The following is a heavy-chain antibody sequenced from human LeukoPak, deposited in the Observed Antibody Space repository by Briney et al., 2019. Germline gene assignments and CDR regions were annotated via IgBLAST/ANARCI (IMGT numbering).Heavy chain of an antibody. CDR1: GGSISSYY. CDR2: ISDSGNT. CDR3: ARDRPEKCSSTSCSYPLDY. D-gene: IGHD2-2*01. J-gene: IGHJ4*02. V-gene: IGHV4-59*01. Sequence: SETLSLTCTVSGGSISSYYWSWIRQSPGKGLDWIGYISDSGNTNYTPSLKSRVTISVDTSKNQFSLNLTSVTAADTAVYYCARDRPEKCSSTSCSYPLDYWGQGTLVTVSS.